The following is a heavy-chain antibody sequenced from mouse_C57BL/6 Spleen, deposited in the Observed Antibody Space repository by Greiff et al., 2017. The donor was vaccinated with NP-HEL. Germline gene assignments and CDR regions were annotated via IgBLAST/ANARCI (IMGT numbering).Heavy chain of an antibody. CDR3: AFFYGNYGAWFAY. Sequence: QVQLKQSGPELVKPGASVKISCKASGYSFTSYYIHWVKQRPGQGLEWIGWIYPGSGNTKYNEKFKGKATLTADTSSSTAYMQLSSLTSEDSAVYYCAFFYGNYGAWFAYWGQGTLVTVSA. V-gene: IGHV1-66*01. J-gene: IGHJ3*01. CDR1: GYSFTSYY. D-gene: IGHD2-1*01. CDR2: IYPGSGNT.